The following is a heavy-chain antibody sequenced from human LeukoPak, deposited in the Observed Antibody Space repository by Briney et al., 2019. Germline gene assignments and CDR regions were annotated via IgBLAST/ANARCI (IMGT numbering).Heavy chain of an antibody. D-gene: IGHD2-2*01. CDR3: ASGTTDIVVVPATPRTYYFDY. CDR1: GRTFSSYE. CDR2: IIPMCGTA. Sequence: ASVKVCCKASGRTFSSYEISWGRQAPGQGLEWMGGIIPMCGTAKYAQKFQGRVTITADTSTSTAYMELRSLRSEDTAAYYSASGTTDIVVVPATPRTYYFDYWGQGTLVTVSS. V-gene: IGHV1-69*06. J-gene: IGHJ4*02.